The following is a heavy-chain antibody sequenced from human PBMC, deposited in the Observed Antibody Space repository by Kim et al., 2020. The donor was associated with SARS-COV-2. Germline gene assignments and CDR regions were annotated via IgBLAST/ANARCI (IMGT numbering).Heavy chain of an antibody. CDR3: AKDLKYSSGWYGAFDI. V-gene: IGHV3-23*03. CDR2: IYSGGSST. CDR1: GFTFSSYA. J-gene: IGHJ3*02. Sequence: GGSLRLSCAASGFTFSSYAMSWVRQAPGKGLEWVSVIYSGGSSTYYADSVKGRFTISRDNSKNTLYLQMNSLRAEDTAVYYCAKDLKYSSGWYGAFDIWGQGTMVTVSS. D-gene: IGHD6-19*01.